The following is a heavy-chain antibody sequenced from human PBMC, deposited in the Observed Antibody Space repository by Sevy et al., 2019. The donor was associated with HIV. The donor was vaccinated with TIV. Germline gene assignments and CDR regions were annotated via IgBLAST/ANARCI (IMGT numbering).Heavy chain of an antibody. J-gene: IGHJ4*02. Sequence: GESLKISCKASGYTFTNYYMHWVRQAPGQGLEWMGIINPSDVSTVYAQKFQGRVTMTSDTSTSTVYMELSSLRSDDTAVYYCGRTSPRGGFDYWGQGALVTVSS. CDR1: GYTFTNYY. CDR2: INPSDVST. D-gene: IGHD3-16*01. V-gene: IGHV1-46*03. CDR3: GRTSPRGGFDY.